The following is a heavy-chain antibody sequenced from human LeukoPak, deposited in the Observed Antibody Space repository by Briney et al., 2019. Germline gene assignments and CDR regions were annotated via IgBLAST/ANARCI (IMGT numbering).Heavy chain of an antibody. CDR2: ISYDGSNK. CDR1: GFTFSSYG. D-gene: IGHD3-22*01. Sequence: GGSLRLSCAAPGFTFSSYGMHWVRQAPGKGLEWVAVISYDGSNKYYADSVKGRFTISRDNSKNTLYLQMNSLRAEDTAVYYCAKETYYYDSSGYYRDYFDYWGQGTLVTVSS. CDR3: AKETYYYDSSGYYRDYFDY. J-gene: IGHJ4*02. V-gene: IGHV3-30*18.